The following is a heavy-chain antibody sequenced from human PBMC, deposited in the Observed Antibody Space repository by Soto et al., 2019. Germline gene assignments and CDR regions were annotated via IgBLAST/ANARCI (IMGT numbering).Heavy chain of an antibody. D-gene: IGHD5-12*01. Sequence: PGESLKISCKGSGYSFTSYWIGWVRQMPGKGLEWMGIISPGDSDTRYSPSFQGQVTISADKSISTAYLQWSSLKASDTAMYYCARIGATITPYYYMDVWGKGTTVTVSS. V-gene: IGHV5-51*01. CDR2: ISPGDSDT. CDR1: GYSFTSYW. CDR3: ARIGATITPYYYMDV. J-gene: IGHJ6*03.